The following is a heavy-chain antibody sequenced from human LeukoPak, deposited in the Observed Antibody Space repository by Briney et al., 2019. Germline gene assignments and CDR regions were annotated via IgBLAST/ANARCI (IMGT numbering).Heavy chain of an antibody. CDR3: AREYYYDSSGYYKGRAFDI. CDR1: GGSISSGGYS. CDR2: IYHSGST. J-gene: IGHJ3*02. V-gene: IGHV4-30-2*01. D-gene: IGHD3-22*01. Sequence: SETLSLTCAVSGGSISSGGYSWSWVRQPPGKGLEWIGYIYHSGSTYYNPSLKSRVTISVDRSKNQFSLKLSSVTAADTAVYYCAREYYYDSSGYYKGRAFDIWGQGTMVTVSS.